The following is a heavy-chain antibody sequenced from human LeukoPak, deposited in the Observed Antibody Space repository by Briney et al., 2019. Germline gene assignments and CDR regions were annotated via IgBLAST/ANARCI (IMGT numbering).Heavy chain of an antibody. D-gene: IGHD1-1*01. CDR3: AKDSVVTTGTTY. Sequence: PGGSLRLSCAASGFTFSSYGMHWVRQAPGKGLEWVAVIWYDGSNKYYADSVKGRFTISRDNSKNTLYLQMNSLRAEDTAVYYCAKDSVVTTGTTYWGQGTLVTVSS. CDR1: GFTFSSYG. J-gene: IGHJ4*02. CDR2: IWYDGSNK. V-gene: IGHV3-33*06.